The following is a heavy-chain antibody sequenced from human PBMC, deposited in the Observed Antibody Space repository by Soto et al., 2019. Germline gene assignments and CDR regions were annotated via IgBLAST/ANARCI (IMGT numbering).Heavy chain of an antibody. J-gene: IGHJ4*02. V-gene: IGHV3-33*01. Sequence: QVQLVESGGGVAQPGRSLRLSCAASGFMFSSHGMHWIRQAPGKGLEWVAGIGYDGSNKYYADSVKGRFTISRDNSKNTLYLQMNSLRVEDTAVYYCGPDTLDYWGQGTLVTVSS. CDR3: GPDTLDY. CDR1: GFMFSSHG. CDR2: IGYDGSNK.